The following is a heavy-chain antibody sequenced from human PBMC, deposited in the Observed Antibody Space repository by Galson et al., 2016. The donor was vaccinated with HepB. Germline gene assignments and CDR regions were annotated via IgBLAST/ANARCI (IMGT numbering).Heavy chain of an antibody. J-gene: IGHJ4*02. CDR3: ARDWAPYCGGDCYFSY. D-gene: IGHD2-21*02. CDR1: GGSFSSHA. Sequence: SCKAFGGSFSSHAISWVRQAPGQGLEWMGGIIPTVDTAKYAQKFQGGVTFIRDTSATTAYMEMSSLRSGDTAVYFCARDWAPYCGGDCYFSYWGQGTLVTVSS. V-gene: IGHV1-69*05. CDR2: IIPTVDTA.